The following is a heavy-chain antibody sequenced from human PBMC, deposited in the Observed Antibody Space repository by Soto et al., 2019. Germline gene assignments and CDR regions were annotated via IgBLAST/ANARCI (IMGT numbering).Heavy chain of an antibody. J-gene: IGHJ4*02. CDR3: ARGYYDRSGYFFEY. Sequence: GGSLRLSCAASGFIFSDYSMNWVRQAPGKGLEWVSSISSTSSYIYYADSLKGRFTISRDNAKNSLYLQMNSLRVEDAAVYYCARGYYDRSGYFFEYWGQGTLVTVSS. D-gene: IGHD3-22*01. V-gene: IGHV3-21*01. CDR2: ISSTSSYI. CDR1: GFIFSDYS.